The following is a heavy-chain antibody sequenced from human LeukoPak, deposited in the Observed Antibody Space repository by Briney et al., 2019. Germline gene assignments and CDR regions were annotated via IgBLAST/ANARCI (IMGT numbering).Heavy chain of an antibody. D-gene: IGHD2-8*01. V-gene: IGHV3-7*01. J-gene: IGHJ4*02. CDR1: GFTFSTYW. CDR2: INQDGSQK. Sequence: GGSLRLSCAASGFTFSTYWMSWVRQAPGKGLEWVASINQDGSQKRYVDPVQGRFTISRDNTKNSLFLQMNSLRAEDTAVYYCARLKDDVTKLDYWGQGTLVTVSS. CDR3: ARLKDDVTKLDY.